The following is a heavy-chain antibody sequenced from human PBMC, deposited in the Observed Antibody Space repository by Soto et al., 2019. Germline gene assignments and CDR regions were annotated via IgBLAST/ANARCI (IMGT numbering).Heavy chain of an antibody. CDR2: ISYDGSNK. Sequence: QVQLVESGGGVVQPGRSLRLSCAASGFTFSRYALHWVRQAPGKGLEWVAVISYDGSNKYYADSVKGRFTISRDNSKNTLYLQVRSLRTEDTAGYYCAGGDPGMNTWFDHWGQGTLVTVPS. CDR3: AGGDPGMNTWFDH. D-gene: IGHD3-16*01. J-gene: IGHJ5*02. V-gene: IGHV3-30*04. CDR1: GFTFSRYA.